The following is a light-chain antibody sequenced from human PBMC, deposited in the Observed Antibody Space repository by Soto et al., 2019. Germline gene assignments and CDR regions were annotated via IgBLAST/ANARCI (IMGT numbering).Light chain of an antibody. CDR1: QSISSY. J-gene: IGKJ4*01. Sequence: DIQMTQSPSSLSASVGDRVTITCRASQSISSYLNWYQQKPGKAPKLLTYAASSLQSGVPSRFSGSGSGTDFTLTISSLQPEDFATYYCQQSYSTPLTCGGGTKVDIK. V-gene: IGKV1-39*01. CDR2: AAS. CDR3: QQSYSTPLT.